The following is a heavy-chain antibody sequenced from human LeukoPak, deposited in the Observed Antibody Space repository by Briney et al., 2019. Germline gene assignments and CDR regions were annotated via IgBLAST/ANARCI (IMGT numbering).Heavy chain of an antibody. CDR2: IYYSGST. Sequence: SETLSLTCTVSGGSISSYYWSWIRQPPGKGLEWIGYIYYSGSTNYNPSLKSRVTISVDTSKNQFSLKLSSVTAADTAVYYCASYSGGWYVGWFDPWGQGTLVTVSS. J-gene: IGHJ5*02. CDR1: GGSISSYY. V-gene: IGHV4-59*01. CDR3: ASYSGGWYVGWFDP. D-gene: IGHD6-19*01.